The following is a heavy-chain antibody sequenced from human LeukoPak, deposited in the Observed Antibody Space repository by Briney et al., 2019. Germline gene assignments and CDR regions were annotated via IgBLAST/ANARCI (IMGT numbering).Heavy chain of an antibody. CDR1: GLVFSRHA. V-gene: IGHV3-23*01. J-gene: IGHJ4*02. Sequence: PGGSLRLSCEASGLVFSRHAMTWVRQAPGKGLEWVSGITYSGGSTFYAESVKGRFTISRDNSKNTLFLQMNNLRAEDTAIYYCAKAPGRGLWGTGTTLDYWGQGTLVTVSS. CDR3: AKAPGRGLWGTGTTLDY. CDR2: ITYSGGST. D-gene: IGHD1-7*01.